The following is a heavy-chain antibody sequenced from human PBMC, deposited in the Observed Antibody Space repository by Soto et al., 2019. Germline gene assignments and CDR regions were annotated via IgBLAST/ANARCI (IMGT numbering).Heavy chain of an antibody. J-gene: IGHJ4*02. D-gene: IGHD3-22*01. Sequence: EVQLVESGGGLVQPGGSLRLSCAASGFTFSSYAMHWVRQAPGKGLEYVSAISSNGGSTYYANSVKGRFTISRDNSKNPLYLQMGSLRAEDMAVYYCARERVRHFDYWGQGTLVTVSS. CDR2: ISSNGGST. V-gene: IGHV3-64*01. CDR3: ARERVRHFDY. CDR1: GFTFSSYA.